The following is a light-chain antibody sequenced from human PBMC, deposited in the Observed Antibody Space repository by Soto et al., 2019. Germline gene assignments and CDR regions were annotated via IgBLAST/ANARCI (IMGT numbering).Light chain of an antibody. CDR3: QQRSKWPLT. CDR1: ESIRNY. V-gene: IGKV3-11*01. J-gene: IGKJ4*01. CDR2: DAS. Sequence: EIVLTQSPATLSLSPGERATLSCRASESIRNYLAWLQQKPGQAPRLLIYDASNRATGIPARFSGSGSGTDFTLTISSLEPEDFAVYYCQQRSKWPLTFGGGTKVEIK.